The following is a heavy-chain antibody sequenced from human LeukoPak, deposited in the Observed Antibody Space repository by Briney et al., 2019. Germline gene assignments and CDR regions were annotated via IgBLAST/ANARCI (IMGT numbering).Heavy chain of an antibody. CDR2: IYHGGTT. CDR3: ARAWVYDYYYYGMDV. CDR1: GGSVSSGSYY. V-gene: IGHV4-39*07. D-gene: IGHD2-8*01. Sequence: SETLSLTCTVSGGSVSSGSYYWSWVRQPPGKGLQWIGQIYHGGTTNYNPSLKSRVTISVDKSKNQFSLKLSSVTAADTAVYYCARAWVYDYYYYGMDVWGQGTTVTVSS. J-gene: IGHJ6*02.